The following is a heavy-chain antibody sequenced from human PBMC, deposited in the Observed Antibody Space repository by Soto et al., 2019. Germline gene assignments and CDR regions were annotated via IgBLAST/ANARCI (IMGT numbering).Heavy chain of an antibody. J-gene: IGHJ5*02. CDR3: ASITIFGVVTTIDP. V-gene: IGHV4-34*01. CDR2: INHSGST. Sequence: QVQLQQWGAGLLKPSETLSLTCAVYGGSFSGYYWSWIRQPPGKGLEWIGEINHSGSTNYNPSLKRRVTISVDTSKNQFSLKLSSVTAADTAVYYCASITIFGVVTTIDPWGQGTLVTVSS. D-gene: IGHD3-3*01. CDR1: GGSFSGYY.